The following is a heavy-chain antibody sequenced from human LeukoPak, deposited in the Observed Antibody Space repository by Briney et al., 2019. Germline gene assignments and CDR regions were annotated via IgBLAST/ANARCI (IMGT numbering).Heavy chain of an antibody. Sequence: GASLRLSCAASGFTFSSYDMCWVRQAPGKGLQWVPSITSSGDNTYYADSVNGRFTISRDNTKNTLHLQVNSLRAEDAAVYYCVRGSRGNYDTWGRGTLVTVSS. CDR1: GFTFSSYD. V-gene: IGHV3-23*01. D-gene: IGHD3-22*01. CDR2: ITSSGDNT. CDR3: VRGSRGNYDT. J-gene: IGHJ5*02.